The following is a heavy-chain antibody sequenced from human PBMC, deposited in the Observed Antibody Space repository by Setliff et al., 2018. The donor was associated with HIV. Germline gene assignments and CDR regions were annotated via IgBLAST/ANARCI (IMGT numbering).Heavy chain of an antibody. V-gene: IGHV1-69*10. CDR3: ARGGGAGTGRNWFDT. CDR2: IISILDIT. D-gene: IGHD6-19*01. CDR1: GGTSSTHA. Sequence: ASVKVSCKASGGTSSTHAINWVRQAPGQGLEWMGQIISILDITTYAQSLQGRVTMTRDTSTSTVYMELSSLRSEDTAVYYCARGGGAGTGRNWFDTWGQGTLVTVSS. J-gene: IGHJ5*02.